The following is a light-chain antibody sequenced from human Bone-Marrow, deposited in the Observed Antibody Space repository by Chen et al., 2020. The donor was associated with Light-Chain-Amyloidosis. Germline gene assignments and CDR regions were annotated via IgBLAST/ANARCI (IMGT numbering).Light chain of an antibody. CDR1: NIGSTS. J-gene: IGLJ3*02. V-gene: IGLV3-21*02. CDR3: QVWDRSSDRPV. CDR2: DDS. Sequence: SYVLPQPSSVSVAPGQTATIACGGNNIGSTSVHWYQQTPGQAPLLVVYDDSDRPSGIPERLSGSTSGNTATLTISRVEAGDEADYYCQVWDRSSDRPVFGGGTKLTVL.